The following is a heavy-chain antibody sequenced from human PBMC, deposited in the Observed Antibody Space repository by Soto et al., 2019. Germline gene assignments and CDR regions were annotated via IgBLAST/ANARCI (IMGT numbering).Heavy chain of an antibody. D-gene: IGHD1-26*01. CDR1: GGTFSSYA. CDR3: ASLNGKKRPYFDY. V-gene: IGHV1-69*13. CDR2: IIPIFGTA. J-gene: IGHJ4*02. Sequence: AASVKVSCKASGGTFSSYAISWVRQAPGQGLEWMGGIIPIFGTANYAQKFQGRVTTTADESTSTAYMELSSLRSEDTAVYYCASLNGKKRPYFDYWGQGTLVTVSS.